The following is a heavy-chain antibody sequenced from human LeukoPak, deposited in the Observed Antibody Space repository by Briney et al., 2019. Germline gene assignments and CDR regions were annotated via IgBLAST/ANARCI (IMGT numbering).Heavy chain of an antibody. CDR3: ARAGAYHFDN. V-gene: IGHV3-48*03. CDR1: GFTFSTYD. J-gene: IGHJ4*02. CDR2: ISTTGTTV. Sequence: GGSLRLSCAASGFTFSTYDMNWVRQAPGKGLEWVSHISTTGTTVYYADAVKGRFTISRDNAKNSLYLQMNSLRAEDTAVYYCARAGAYHFDNWGQGTLVTVSS. D-gene: IGHD3-16*01.